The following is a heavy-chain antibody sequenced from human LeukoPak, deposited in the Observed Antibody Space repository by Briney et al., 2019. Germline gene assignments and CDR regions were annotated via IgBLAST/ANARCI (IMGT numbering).Heavy chain of an antibody. D-gene: IGHD3-10*01. CDR3: ARGVREISWFDY. V-gene: IGHV4-59*01. Sequence: SETLSPTCTLSGGYISSYYWTWIRQPPGKGLEWIGYIYYTGITSYNPSLKSRLTMSVDTSTNQFSLDLNSVTAADTAVYYCARGVREISWFDYWGQGTLVTVSS. J-gene: IGHJ4*02. CDR2: IYYTGIT. CDR1: GGYISSYY.